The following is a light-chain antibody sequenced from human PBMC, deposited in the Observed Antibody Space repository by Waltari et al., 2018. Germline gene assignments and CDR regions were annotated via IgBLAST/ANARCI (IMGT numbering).Light chain of an antibody. J-gene: IGLJ2*01. V-gene: IGLV2-14*01. Sequence: QSALTQPASVSGSPGQSITISCSGTSSVVGGYNYVSWYQQLPGNAPKLMIYDVTRWPSGVSNRFSGSKSGNTASLTIFGLQAEDEADYYCASYTSTRTVIFGGGTRVTVL. CDR1: SSVVGGYNY. CDR3: ASYTSTRTVI. CDR2: DVT.